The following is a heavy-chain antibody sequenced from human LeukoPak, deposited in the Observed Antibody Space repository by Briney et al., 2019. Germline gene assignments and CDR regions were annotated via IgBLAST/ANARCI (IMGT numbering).Heavy chain of an antibody. CDR2: ITANGDRT. CDR1: GFIFRSYA. CDR3: ATFGVIVRNNYLDY. J-gene: IGHJ3*01. Sequence: GGSLRLSCVGSGFIFRSYAVTWVRQAPGKGLEWVSSITANGDRTSYVDSVKGRFTISRDNSKNTLYLQMSSLRAEDTAVYYCATFGVIVRNNYLDYWGQGTVVAVSS. D-gene: IGHD3-3*01. V-gene: IGHV3-23*01.